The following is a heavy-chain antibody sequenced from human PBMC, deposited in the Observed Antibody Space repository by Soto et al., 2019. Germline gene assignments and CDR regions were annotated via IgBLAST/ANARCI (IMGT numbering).Heavy chain of an antibody. D-gene: IGHD6-13*01. J-gene: IGHJ4*02. V-gene: IGHV3-9*01. Sequence: GGSLRLSCAASGFTFDDYAMHWVRQAPGKGLEWVSGISWNSGSIGYADSVKGRFTISRDDAKNSLYLQMNSLRAEDTALYYCAKDIRSRGYYYFDYWGQGTLVTVSS. CDR1: GFTFDDYA. CDR3: AKDIRSRGYYYFDY. CDR2: ISWNSGSI.